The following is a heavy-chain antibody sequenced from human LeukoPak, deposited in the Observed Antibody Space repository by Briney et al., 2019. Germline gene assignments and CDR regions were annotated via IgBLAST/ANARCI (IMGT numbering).Heavy chain of an antibody. Sequence: GGSLRLSFVASRFTYSNFWMCWVRQAPGKGLEWVANIKHDGSEKYYVDSVKGRFTISRDNAKNSLYLQMNRLRAEDTAFYYCARDESYSMDHWGQGTLVTVSS. V-gene: IGHV3-7*05. J-gene: IGHJ4*02. CDR1: RFTYSNFW. D-gene: IGHD6-13*01. CDR2: IKHDGSEK. CDR3: ARDESYSMDH.